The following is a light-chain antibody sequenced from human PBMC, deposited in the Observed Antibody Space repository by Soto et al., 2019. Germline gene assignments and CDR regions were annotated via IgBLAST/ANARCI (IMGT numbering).Light chain of an antibody. CDR3: QNYNSGPRT. Sequence: DIQITQSPSPLSASVGDRVTITCRASQSISSWLAWCQQKPGKAPKILIYGASTLQSGVPSRFSGSGSETDFTLTIGSLQPEDVATYYCQNYNSGPRTFGQGTKVDIK. V-gene: IGKV1-27*01. CDR2: GAS. J-gene: IGKJ1*01. CDR1: QSISSW.